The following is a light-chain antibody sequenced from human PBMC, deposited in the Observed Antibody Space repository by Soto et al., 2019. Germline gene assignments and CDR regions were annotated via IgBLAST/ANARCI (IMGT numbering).Light chain of an antibody. CDR3: QHHHNWLLT. CDR1: QSLNNN. J-gene: IGKJ4*01. V-gene: IGKV3-15*01. CDR2: SAS. Sequence: EIVMTQSPATLSVSPGERVTLSCRASQSLNNNLAWYQQKPGQAPRLLIYSASTRATGIPARFSGSGSGTAFTLTISSLQSEDFAVYYCQHHHNWLLTFGGGTKVEIK.